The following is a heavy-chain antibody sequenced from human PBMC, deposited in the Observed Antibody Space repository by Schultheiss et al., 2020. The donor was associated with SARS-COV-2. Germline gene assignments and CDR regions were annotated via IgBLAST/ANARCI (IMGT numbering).Heavy chain of an antibody. Sequence: GGSLRLSCAASGFTFSSYGMHWVRQAPGKGLEWVAVISYDGSNKYYADSVKGRFTISRDNSKNTLYLQMNSLRAEDTAVYYCAKGGYSGSPLPDYWGQGTLVTVSS. CDR1: GFTFSSYG. J-gene: IGHJ4*02. CDR3: AKGGYSGSPLPDY. D-gene: IGHD1-26*01. V-gene: IGHV3-30*18. CDR2: ISYDGSNK.